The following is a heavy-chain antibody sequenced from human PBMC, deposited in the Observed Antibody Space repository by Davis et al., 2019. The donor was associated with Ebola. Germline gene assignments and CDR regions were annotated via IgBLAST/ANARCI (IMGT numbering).Heavy chain of an antibody. D-gene: IGHD5-24*01. CDR3: ARDGYNYIALDI. V-gene: IGHV3-23*01. J-gene: IGHJ3*02. Sequence: GESLKISCAASGFTFSESWMAWVRQAPGKGLEWVSSISGTGGSTYYANSVKGRFTVSRDNSKNMLYLEMSSLRDDDTAMYYCARDGYNYIALDIWGRGTMVTVSS. CDR1: GFTFSESW. CDR2: ISGTGGST.